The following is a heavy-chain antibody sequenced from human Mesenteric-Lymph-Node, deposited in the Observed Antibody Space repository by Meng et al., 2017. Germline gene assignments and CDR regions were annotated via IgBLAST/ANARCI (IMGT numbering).Heavy chain of an antibody. CDR3: ARVGRSCSGTSCYADWFDP. Sequence: QVQLVHPGVEVKKPGASVKFSCKSSGYTFTSYDINWVRQASGQGLEWMGWMNPNSGNTGYAQKFQGRVTMTRNSSISTAYMELSSLRSEDTAVYYCARVGRSCSGTSCYADWFDPWGQGTLVTVSS. D-gene: IGHD2-2*01. CDR2: MNPNSGNT. J-gene: IGHJ5*02. V-gene: IGHV1-8*01. CDR1: GYTFTSYD.